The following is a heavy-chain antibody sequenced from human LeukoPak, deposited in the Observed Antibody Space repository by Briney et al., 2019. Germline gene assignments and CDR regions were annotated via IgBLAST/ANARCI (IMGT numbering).Heavy chain of an antibody. CDR2: ISSSGSTI. Sequence: SGGSLRLSCAASGFTFSSYEMNWVRQAPGKGLEWVSYISSSGSTIYYADSVKGRFTISRDNAKNSLYLQMNSLRAEDTALYYCARDLEYSSSHPDYYYYYYMDVWGKGTTVTVSS. J-gene: IGHJ6*03. CDR3: ARDLEYSSSHPDYYYYYYMDV. CDR1: GFTFSSYE. D-gene: IGHD6-6*01. V-gene: IGHV3-48*03.